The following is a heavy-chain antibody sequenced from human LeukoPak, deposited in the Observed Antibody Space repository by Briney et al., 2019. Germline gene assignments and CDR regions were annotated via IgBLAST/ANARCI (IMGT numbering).Heavy chain of an antibody. CDR3: ARGSEQWLVLRGFDY. V-gene: IGHV3-48*04. J-gene: IGHJ4*02. CDR1: GFTFSSYS. CDR2: ISSSSSTI. D-gene: IGHD6-19*01. Sequence: PGGSLRLSCAASGFTFSSYSMNWVRQAPGKGLEWVSYISSSSSTIYYADSVKGRFTISRDNAKNSLYLQMNSLRAEDTAVYYCARGSEQWLVLRGFDYWGQGTLVTVSS.